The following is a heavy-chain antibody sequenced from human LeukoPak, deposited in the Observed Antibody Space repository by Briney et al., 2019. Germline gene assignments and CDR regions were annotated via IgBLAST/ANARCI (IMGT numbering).Heavy chain of an antibody. D-gene: IGHD6-19*01. CDR3: AKAAVAGTGFDS. Sequence: GGSLRLSCAASGFTFDDYAMHWVRQAPGKGLEWVSGISWNSGSMGYADSVKGRFTVSRDNAKNSLFLQMNSLRAEDMALYYCAKAAVAGTGFDSWGQGTLVTVSS. CDR2: ISWNSGSM. CDR1: GFTFDDYA. J-gene: IGHJ4*02. V-gene: IGHV3-9*03.